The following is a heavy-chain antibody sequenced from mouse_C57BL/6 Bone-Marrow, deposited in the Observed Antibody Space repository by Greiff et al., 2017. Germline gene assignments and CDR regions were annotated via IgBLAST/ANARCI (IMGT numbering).Heavy chain of an antibody. CDR1: GYTFTNYW. CDR3: ARWGGPYFDY. Sequence: QVQLKESGAELVRPGTSVKMSCKASGYTFTNYWIGWAKQRPGHGLEWIGDIYPGGGYTNYNEKFKGKATLTADKSSSTAYMQFSSLTSEDSAISYCARWGGPYFDYWGQGTTLTVSS. CDR2: IYPGGGYT. J-gene: IGHJ2*01. V-gene: IGHV1-63*01.